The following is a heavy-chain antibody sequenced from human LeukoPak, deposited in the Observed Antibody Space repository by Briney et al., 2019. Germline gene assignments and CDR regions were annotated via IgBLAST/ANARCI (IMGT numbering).Heavy chain of an antibody. V-gene: IGHV4-39*07. D-gene: IGHD1-20*01. CDR3: ARESYNWNDGWFDP. Sequence: SETLSLTCTVSGGSISSSSYYWGWIRQPPGKGLEWIGSIYYSGSTNYNPSLKSRVTISVDTSKNQISLKLTSVTAADTAVYYCARESYNWNDGWFDPWGQGTLVTVSS. CDR1: GGSISSSSYY. J-gene: IGHJ5*02. CDR2: IYYSGST.